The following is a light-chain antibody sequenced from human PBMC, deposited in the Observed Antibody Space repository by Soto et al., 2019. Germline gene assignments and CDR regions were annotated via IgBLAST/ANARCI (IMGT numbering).Light chain of an antibody. CDR2: KAS. J-gene: IGKJ1*01. CDR1: QSISSW. Sequence: DIQMTQSPSTLSASVGDRVTITCRASQSISSWLAWYQQKPGKAPKLLIYKASNIESGVPSRFSGSGSGTEFTLTISSLQPDDFATYYCQQYNSSPWTFGQGTKVEIK. CDR3: QQYNSSPWT. V-gene: IGKV1-5*03.